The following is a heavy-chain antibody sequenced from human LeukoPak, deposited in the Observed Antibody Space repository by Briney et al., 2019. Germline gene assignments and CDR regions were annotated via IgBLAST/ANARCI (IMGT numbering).Heavy chain of an antibody. CDR1: GFTFSNDV. V-gene: IGHV3-23*01. Sequence: GGSLRLSCAASGFTFSNDVMSWVRQAPGKGPEWVSSIDGGGGGTDYADSVRGRFTISRDNFKNTSYLQMNSLRADYTAVYYCARRIGGTKDYWGQGAQVTVSS. CDR3: ARRIGGTKDY. D-gene: IGHD3-3*01. J-gene: IGHJ4*02. CDR2: IDGGGGGT.